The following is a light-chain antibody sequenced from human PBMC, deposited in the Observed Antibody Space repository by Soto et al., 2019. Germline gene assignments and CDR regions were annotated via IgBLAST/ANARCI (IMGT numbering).Light chain of an antibody. CDR2: HVS. CDR3: KQSKQFTYS. Sequence: EIVMTQNPLSSTVTLGQPASISCRSSQSLVHSDVNTXXIWLSVWPGRSPRPLIYHVSDRFSGVPDRFTGIGGETHFTLRISRVKAEDVGTYYFKQSKQFTYSFVGGTKVDIK. J-gene: IGKJ4*01. CDR1: QSLVHSDVNTX. V-gene: IGKV2-24*01.